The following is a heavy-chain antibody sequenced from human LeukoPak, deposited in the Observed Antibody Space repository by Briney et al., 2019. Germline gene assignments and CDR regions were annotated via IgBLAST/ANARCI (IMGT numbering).Heavy chain of an antibody. CDR3: ARGRGQYYGLGGRWFDP. Sequence: PSETLSLTCAVSGGSISSSNWWSWVRQPPGKGLEWIGEIYHSGSTNYNPSLKSRVTISVDKPKNQFSLKLSSVTAADTAVYYCARGRGQYYGLGGRWFDPWGQGTLVTVSS. CDR2: IYHSGST. D-gene: IGHD3-10*01. J-gene: IGHJ5*02. CDR1: GGSISSSNW. V-gene: IGHV4-4*02.